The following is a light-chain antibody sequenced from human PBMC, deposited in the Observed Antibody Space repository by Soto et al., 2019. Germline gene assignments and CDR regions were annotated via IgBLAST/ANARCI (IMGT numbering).Light chain of an antibody. V-gene: IGLV2-14*01. CDR2: DVS. Sequence: QSVLTQPASVSGSPGLSITISCTGTSSDVGGYNYVSWYQQHPGKAPKLMIYDVSNRPSGVSNRFSGSKSGNTASLTISGLQAEDEADYYCSSYTSSSTPVVFGGGTKVTVL. J-gene: IGLJ2*01. CDR3: SSYTSSSTPVV. CDR1: SSDVGGYNY.